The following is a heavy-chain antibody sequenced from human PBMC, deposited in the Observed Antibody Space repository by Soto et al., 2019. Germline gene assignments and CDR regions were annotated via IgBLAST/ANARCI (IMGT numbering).Heavy chain of an antibody. J-gene: IGHJ4*02. CDR2: IKSKTDGGTT. V-gene: IGHV3-15*01. Sequence: EVQLVESGGGLVKPGGSLRLSCAAPGFTFSNAWMSWVRQAPGKGLEWVGRIKSKTDGGTTDYAAPVKGRFTISRDDSKNTLYLQMNSLKTEDTAVYYCTTGAVRSSTSCSDYWGQGTLVTVSS. CDR3: TTGAVRSSTSCSDY. D-gene: IGHD2-2*01. CDR1: GFTFSNAW.